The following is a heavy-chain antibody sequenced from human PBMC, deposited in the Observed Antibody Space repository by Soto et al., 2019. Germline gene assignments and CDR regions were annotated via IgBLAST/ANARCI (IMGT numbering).Heavy chain of an antibody. CDR1: GFTVSSNY. CDR3: AREKVLMVYAPTNGMDV. D-gene: IGHD2-8*01. Sequence: PGGSLRLSCAASGFTVSSNYMSWVRQAPGKGLEWVSVIYSGGSTYYADSVKGRFTISRDNSKNTLYLQMNSLRAEDTAVYYCAREKVLMVYAPTNGMDVWGQGTTVTVSS. CDR2: IYSGGST. V-gene: IGHV3-53*01. J-gene: IGHJ6*02.